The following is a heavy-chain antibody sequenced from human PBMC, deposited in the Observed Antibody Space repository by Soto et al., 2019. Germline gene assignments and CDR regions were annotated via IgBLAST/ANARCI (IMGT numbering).Heavy chain of an antibody. J-gene: IGHJ6*02. CDR3: ARDLIAEAGTTIYYYYYRMDV. CDR2: IWCDGSNK. Sequence: GGSLRLSCAASGFTFSSYGMHWVRQAPGKGLEWVAVIWCDGSNKYYADAVKGRFTISRDNSKNTLYLQMNSLRVEDTAVYYCARDLIAEAGTTIYYYYYRMDVWGQGTTVTVSS. CDR1: GFTFSSYG. V-gene: IGHV3-33*01. D-gene: IGHD6-13*01.